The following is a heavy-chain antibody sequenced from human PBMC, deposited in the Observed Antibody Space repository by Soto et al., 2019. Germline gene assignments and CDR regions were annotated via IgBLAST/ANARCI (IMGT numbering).Heavy chain of an antibody. D-gene: IGHD2-15*01. V-gene: IGHV4-34*01. Sequence: SATLSLTCVVYGESFGGFYWSWVRQSPGKGLEWIGEISQTETTAYSPSLKSRVSISADTSKKQFSLTLTSVTAADTAVYYCVHSPNVAVDHWGHGTLVTVSS. CDR3: VHSPNVAVDH. J-gene: IGHJ4*01. CDR1: GESFGGFY. CDR2: ISQTETT.